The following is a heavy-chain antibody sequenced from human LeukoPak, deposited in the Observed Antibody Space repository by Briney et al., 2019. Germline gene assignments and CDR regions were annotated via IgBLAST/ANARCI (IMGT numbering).Heavy chain of an antibody. Sequence: ASVKVSCKASGYTFTSYGISWVRQAPGQGLEWMGWISAYNRNTNYAQKLQGRVTMTTDTSTSTAYMELRSLRSDDTAVYYCARDLDDYYDSSGSIGFDYWGQGTLVTVSS. CDR3: ARDLDDYYDSSGSIGFDY. CDR1: GYTFTSYG. D-gene: IGHD3-22*01. CDR2: ISAYNRNT. J-gene: IGHJ4*02. V-gene: IGHV1-18*01.